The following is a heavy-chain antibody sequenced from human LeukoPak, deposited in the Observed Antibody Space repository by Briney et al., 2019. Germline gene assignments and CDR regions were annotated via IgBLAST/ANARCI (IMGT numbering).Heavy chain of an antibody. CDR3: ASGSGWYEDY. J-gene: IGHJ4*02. CDR1: GFTFSSYG. CDR2: ISYDGSNK. V-gene: IGHV3-30*03. D-gene: IGHD6-19*01. Sequence: GGSLRLSCAASGFTFSSYGMHWVRQAPGKGLEWVAVISYDGSNKYYADSVKGRFTISRDNSKNTLYLQMNSLRAEDMAVYYCASGSGWYEDYWGQGTLVTVSS.